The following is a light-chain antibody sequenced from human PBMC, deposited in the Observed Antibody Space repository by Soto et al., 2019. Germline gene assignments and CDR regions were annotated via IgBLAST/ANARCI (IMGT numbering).Light chain of an antibody. CDR3: XKWDDRLNGYV. J-gene: IGLJ1*01. CDR2: SNN. V-gene: IGLV1-44*01. Sequence: QSVLTQPPSASGTPGQSVTVSCSGSSSNIGSNTVTWYQQLPGTPPILLLYSNNLRSSGVPDRFSGSRSGTSASLAISGLXXXXXXXXXXXKWDDRLNGYVFGSGTKLTVL. CDR1: SSNIGSNT.